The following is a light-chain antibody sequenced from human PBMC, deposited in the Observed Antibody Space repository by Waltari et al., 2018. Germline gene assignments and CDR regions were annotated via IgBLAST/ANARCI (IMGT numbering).Light chain of an antibody. V-gene: IGKV3-20*01. Sequence: EIVLTQSPGTLSVSPGERVTVPCRASQTITGSCLTWYHQKPGQAPRLLLYGASNRAPGIPDRFSGSGSGTDFTLTISRLEPEDSAVYYCQQYDGSVVTFGGGTKVEIK. CDR3: QQYDGSVVT. CDR2: GAS. J-gene: IGKJ4*01. CDR1: QTITGSC.